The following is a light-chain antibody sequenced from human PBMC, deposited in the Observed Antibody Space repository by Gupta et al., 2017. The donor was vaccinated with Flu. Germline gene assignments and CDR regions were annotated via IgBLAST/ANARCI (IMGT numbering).Light chain of an antibody. CDR1: QSVSRSS. Sequence: ETVLTQSPATLSLSPGERATLSCTASQSVSRSSFAWYQQKPGQAPRLLIHSVSNRAAGTPARFSGSGSGTDFTLTISSLEPEDFAVYYCQQYTSWLRIFGQGTKIEI. CDR3: QQYTSWLRI. CDR2: SVS. J-gene: IGKJ2*01. V-gene: IGKV3-11*01.